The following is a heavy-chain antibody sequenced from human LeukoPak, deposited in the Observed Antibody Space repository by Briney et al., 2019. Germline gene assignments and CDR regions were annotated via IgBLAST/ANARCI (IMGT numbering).Heavy chain of an antibody. J-gene: IGHJ4*02. D-gene: IGHD3-22*01. CDR3: ATVRYYDGSGYYQYYFDY. CDR1: GYTLTELS. V-gene: IGHV1-24*01. CDR2: FDPEDGET. Sequence: ASVKVSCKVSGYTLTELSMHWVRQAPGKGLEWMGGFDPEDGETIYAQKFQGRVTMTEDTSTDTAYMELSSLRSEDTAVYYCATVRYYDGSGYYQYYFDYWGQGTLVTVSS.